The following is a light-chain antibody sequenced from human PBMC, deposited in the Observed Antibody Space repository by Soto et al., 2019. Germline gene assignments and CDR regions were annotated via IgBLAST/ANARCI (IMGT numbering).Light chain of an antibody. V-gene: IGKV1-9*01. J-gene: IGKJ3*01. CDR3: QQLNSYPFT. CDR1: QDISSY. CDR2: GAS. Sequence: DIQLTQSPSFVSASVGDRVTITCRASQDISSYLAWYQQKPGKAPNLLIYGASTLQSGVPSRFSGSGSGTEITLTIGSLQPEDFATYYCQQLNSYPFTFGPGTKVDIK.